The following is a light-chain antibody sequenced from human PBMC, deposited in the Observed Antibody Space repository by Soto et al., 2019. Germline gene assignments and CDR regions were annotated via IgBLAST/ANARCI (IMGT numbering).Light chain of an antibody. CDR1: ALPKQY. Sequence: YELTQPPSVSVSPGQTARITCSGDALPKQYAYWYQQKPGQAPVLVIYKDSERPSGIPERFSGSSSGTTVTLTISGVQEEDEADYYCQSADSSGTYGVFGGGTTLTVL. V-gene: IGLV3-25*03. CDR3: QSADSSGTYGV. CDR2: KDS. J-gene: IGLJ3*02.